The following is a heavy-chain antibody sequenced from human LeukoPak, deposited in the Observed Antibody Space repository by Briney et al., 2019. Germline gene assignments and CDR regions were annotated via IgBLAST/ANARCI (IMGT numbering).Heavy chain of an antibody. J-gene: IGHJ4*02. D-gene: IGHD3-16*02. Sequence: PGGSLRLSCAASGFTFSSYTMNWVRQAPGKGLEWVSSISGSSSYMYYADSVKGRFTISRDNAKNSLYLRMNSLRAEDTAVYYCARDRNYDYIWGSYRPDYFDYWGQGTLVAVSS. CDR1: GFTFSSYT. CDR3: ARDRNYDYIWGSYRPDYFDY. CDR2: ISGSSSYM. V-gene: IGHV3-21*01.